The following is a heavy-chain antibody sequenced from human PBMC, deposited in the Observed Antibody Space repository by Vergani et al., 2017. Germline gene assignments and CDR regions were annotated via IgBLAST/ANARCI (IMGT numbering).Heavy chain of an antibody. D-gene: IGHD6-13*01. J-gene: IGHJ4*02. Sequence: QVQLQQWGAGLLKPSETLSLTCAVYGGSFSGYYWSWIRQPPGKGLEWIGYIYYSGSTNYNPSLKSRVTISVDTSKNQFSLKLSSVTAADTAVYYCARAIAAAGTELDYWGQGTLVTVSS. CDR2: IYYSGST. CDR1: GGSFSGYY. CDR3: ARAIAAAGTELDY. V-gene: IGHV4-34*11.